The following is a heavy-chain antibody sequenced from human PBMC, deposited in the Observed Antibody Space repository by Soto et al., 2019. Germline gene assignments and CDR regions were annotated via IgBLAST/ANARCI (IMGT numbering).Heavy chain of an antibody. J-gene: IGHJ4*02. CDR2: MYYIGTT. D-gene: IGHD3-3*01. CDR1: GGSISSGGYY. Sequence: SVTLSLTCTVSGGSISSGGYYYSWIRQHPGKGLEWIGYMYYIGTTQYNPSLKSRVTMSVDTSKNQFSLNLSSVTAADTAVYYCARHRGGNGFYLYFGNWGQGTLVTVSS. V-gene: IGHV4-31*03. CDR3: ARHRGGNGFYLYFGN.